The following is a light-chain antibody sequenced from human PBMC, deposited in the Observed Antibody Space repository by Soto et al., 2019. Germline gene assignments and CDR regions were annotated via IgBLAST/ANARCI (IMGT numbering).Light chain of an antibody. CDR3: SSWYASLNGYV. Sequence: QSVLTQPPSASGTPGQRVTISCSGSSSNIGSKTVNWYQQLPGTVPKLLIYNSYQRPSGVPDRFSASKSGTSASLAISGLQSEDEADYYCSSWYASLNGYVFGTGTKRTVL. J-gene: IGLJ1*01. CDR1: SSNIGSKT. V-gene: IGLV1-44*01. CDR2: NSY.